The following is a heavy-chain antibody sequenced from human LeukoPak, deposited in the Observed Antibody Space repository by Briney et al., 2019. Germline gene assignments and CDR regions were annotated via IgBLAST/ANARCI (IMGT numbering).Heavy chain of an antibody. V-gene: IGHV4-59*01. D-gene: IGHD3-22*01. CDR1: GDSISSYY. CDR3: ARTSYYYDSSGYYYFDY. J-gene: IGHJ4*02. Sequence: SETLSLTCTVSGDSISSYYWSWIRQPLGKGLEWIGYIFYSGSTNYNPSLKSRVTISVDTSKNQFSLKLSSVTAADTAVYYCARTSYYYDSSGYYYFDYWGQGTLVTVSS. CDR2: IFYSGST.